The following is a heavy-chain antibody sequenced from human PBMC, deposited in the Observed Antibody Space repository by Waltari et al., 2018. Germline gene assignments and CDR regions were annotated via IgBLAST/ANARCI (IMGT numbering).Heavy chain of an antibody. D-gene: IGHD4-17*01. CDR1: GFTHSMYW. CDR3: ARGARRTTVTTGWWYFDL. V-gene: IGHV3-74*01. Sequence: EVQLVESGGGLVQPGGSLRLSCAASGFTHSMYWMHCVRQAPGKGLVWVSRSNSDGSSTSYVDSVKGRFTISKDNAKNTVYLQMNSLRAEDTAIYYCARGARRTTVTTGWWYFDLWGRGTLVTVSS. CDR2: SNSDGSST. J-gene: IGHJ2*01.